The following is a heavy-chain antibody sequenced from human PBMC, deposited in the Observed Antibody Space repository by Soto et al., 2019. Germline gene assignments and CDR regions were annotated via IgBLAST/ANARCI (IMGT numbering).Heavy chain of an antibody. CDR3: ASHLATVGTFDY. V-gene: IGHV3-30-3*01. D-gene: IGHD4-17*01. CDR1: GFTFSSYA. J-gene: IGHJ4*02. Sequence: QVQLVESGGGVVQPGRSLRLSCAASGFTFSSYAMHWVRQAPGKGLEWVAVISYDGSNKYYADSVKGRFTISRDNSKNTLYLQMNSLRAEDTAVYYCASHLATVGTFDYWGQGTLVTVSS. CDR2: ISYDGSNK.